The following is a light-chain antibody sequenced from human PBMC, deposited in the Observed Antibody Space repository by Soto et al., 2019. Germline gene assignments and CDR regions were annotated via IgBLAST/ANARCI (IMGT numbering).Light chain of an antibody. J-gene: IGLJ3*02. Sequence: QSALTQPASVSGSPGQSITISCTGTSSDVGGYNYVSWYQQYPGKAPKVMIFDVSNRPSGVSDRFSGSKSGNTAFLTISGLQAEDEADYYCSSYTSSSTRLFGGGTKVTVL. V-gene: IGLV2-14*01. CDR2: DVS. CDR1: SSDVGGYNY. CDR3: SSYTSSSTRL.